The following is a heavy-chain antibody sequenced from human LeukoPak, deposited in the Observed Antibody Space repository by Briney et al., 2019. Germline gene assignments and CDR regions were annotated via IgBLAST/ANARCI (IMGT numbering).Heavy chain of an antibody. CDR2: INVANGKT. Sequence: GASVRVSCKASGYTFTSYAIQWVRQAPGQRLEWMGWINVANGKTKYSQKFQGRVIITRDTSASTAYVELSSLRSEDTAVYYCARGVSTQVDYWGQGTLVTVSS. V-gene: IGHV1-3*01. CDR1: GYTFTSYA. J-gene: IGHJ4*02. D-gene: IGHD5/OR15-5a*01. CDR3: ARGVSTQVDY.